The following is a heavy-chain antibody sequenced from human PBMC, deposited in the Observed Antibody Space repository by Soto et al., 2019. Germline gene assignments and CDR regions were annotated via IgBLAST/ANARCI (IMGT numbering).Heavy chain of an antibody. D-gene: IGHD1-26*01. CDR3: TRARLSRREDAFDI. CDR1: GYSFTSYW. J-gene: IGHJ3*02. V-gene: IGHV5-51*01. CDR2: IYPGDSDT. Sequence: GESLKISCKGSGYSFTSYWIGWVRQMPGKGLEWMGIIYPGDSDTRYAASVKGRFTISRDDSKSIAYLQMNSLKTEDTAVYYCTRARLSRREDAFDIWGQGTMVTVSS.